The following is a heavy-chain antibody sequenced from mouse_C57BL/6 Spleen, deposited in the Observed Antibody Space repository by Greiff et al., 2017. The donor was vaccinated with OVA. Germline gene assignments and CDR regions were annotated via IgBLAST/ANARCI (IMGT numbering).Heavy chain of an antibody. V-gene: IGHV1-69*01. D-gene: IGHD2-3*01. Sequence: QVQLQQPGAELVMPGASVKLSCKASGYTFTSYWMHWVKQRPGQGLEWIGEIDPSDSYTHYNQKFKGKSTLTVDKSSSTAYMQLSSLTSEDSAVYYCARSSDGYYYWGQGTTLTVSS. J-gene: IGHJ2*01. CDR3: ARSSDGYYY. CDR2: IDPSDSYT. CDR1: GYTFTSYW.